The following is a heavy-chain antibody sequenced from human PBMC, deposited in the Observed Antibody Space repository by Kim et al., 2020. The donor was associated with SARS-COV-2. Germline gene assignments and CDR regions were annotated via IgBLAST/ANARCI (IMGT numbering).Heavy chain of an antibody. CDR2: INHSGST. D-gene: IGHD3-16*01. J-gene: IGHJ4*02. Sequence: SETLSLTCAVYGGSFSGYYWSWIRQPPGKGLEWIGEINHSGSTNYNPSLKSRVTISVDTSKNQFSLKLSSVTAADTAVYYCARGYVSDYWGQGTLVTVSS. CDR3: ARGYVSDY. CDR1: GGSFSGYY. V-gene: IGHV4-34*01.